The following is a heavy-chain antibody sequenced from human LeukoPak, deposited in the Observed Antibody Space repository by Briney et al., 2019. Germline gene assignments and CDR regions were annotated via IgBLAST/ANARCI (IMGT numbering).Heavy chain of an antibody. Sequence: GGSLRLSCAASGFTVSSNYMSWVRQAPGKGLEWVSVIYSGGSTYYADSVKGRFTNSRDNSKNTLYLQINSLRAEDTAVYYCARGVGRITIFGVKPDYYYYYMDVWGKGTTVTVSS. CDR3: ARGVGRITIFGVKPDYYYYYMDV. V-gene: IGHV3-53*01. D-gene: IGHD3-3*01. J-gene: IGHJ6*03. CDR2: IYSGGST. CDR1: GFTVSSNY.